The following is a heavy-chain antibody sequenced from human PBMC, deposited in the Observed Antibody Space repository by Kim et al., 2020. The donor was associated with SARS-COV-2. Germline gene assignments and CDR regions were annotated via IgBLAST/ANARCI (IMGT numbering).Heavy chain of an antibody. CDR1: GGSFSDYY. J-gene: IGHJ2*01. CDR2: INHSGIT. D-gene: IGHD6-19*01. V-gene: IGHV4-34*01. CDR3: ARGGGRSGWYTDRYFDL. Sequence: SETLSLTCAVYGGSFSDYYWSWIRQPPGKGLEWIGEINHSGITNYNPSLKSRVTTSVDTSNTQFSLKLSSVTAADTAVYYCARGGGRSGWYTDRYFDLWG.